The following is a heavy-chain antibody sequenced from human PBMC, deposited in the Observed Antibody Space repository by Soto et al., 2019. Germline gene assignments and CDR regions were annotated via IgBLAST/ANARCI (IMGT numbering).Heavy chain of an antibody. CDR3: TTASTVVTSLDY. CDR1: GFTFNNAW. V-gene: IGHV3-15*01. CDR2: IKSKTDGGTT. D-gene: IGHD4-17*01. J-gene: IGHJ4*02. Sequence: EVRLVESGGGLVKPGGSLRLSCAASGFTFNNAWMSWVRQAPGKGLEWVGRIKSKTDGGTTDYAAPVKGRFTISRDDSKNTLYLQMNSLKTEDTAVYYCTTASTVVTSLDYWGQGTLVTVSS.